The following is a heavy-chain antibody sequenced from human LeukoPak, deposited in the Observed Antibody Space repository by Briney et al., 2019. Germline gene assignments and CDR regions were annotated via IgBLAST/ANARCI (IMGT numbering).Heavy chain of an antibody. Sequence: ASVEVSCKASGYTFTSYYIHWVRQAPAQGLEWMGVINPSGGSTTYSQNFQGRVTMTRDTSTTTVYMELSSLRSADTALYYCARDPEANWAFFDHWGQGTLVTVSS. CDR1: GYTFTSYY. CDR2: INPSGGST. D-gene: IGHD7-27*01. J-gene: IGHJ4*02. CDR3: ARDPEANWAFFDH. V-gene: IGHV1-46*01.